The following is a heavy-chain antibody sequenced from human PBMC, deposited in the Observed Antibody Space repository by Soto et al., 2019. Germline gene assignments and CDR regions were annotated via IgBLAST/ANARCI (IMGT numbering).Heavy chain of an antibody. V-gene: IGHV3-9*01. D-gene: IGHD2-2*01. J-gene: IGHJ3*01. CDR3: TKGASTSCFSALDL. CDR2: ISWNSGNI. Sequence: EVQLVESGGGVVQPGRSLRLSCSASGFTLDDYAMNWVRQAPGKGLEWVSSISWNSGNIVYADSVRGRFTISRDNAKTSLHLQMNSRRAEDTALYYCTKGASTSCFSALDLWGQGTMVTVSS. CDR1: GFTLDDYA.